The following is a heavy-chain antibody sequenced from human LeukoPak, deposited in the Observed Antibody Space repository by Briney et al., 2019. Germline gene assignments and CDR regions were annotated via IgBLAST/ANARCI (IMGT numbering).Heavy chain of an antibody. J-gene: IGHJ4*02. D-gene: IGHD3-9*01. CDR3: ARAGETELRYFDWLYYFDY. CDR1: GFTFSSYS. CDR2: ISSSSSYI. Sequence: GGSLRLSCAASGFTFSSYSMNWVRQAPGKGLEWVSSISSSSSYIYYADSVKGRFTISRDNAKNSLYLQMNSLRAEDTAVYYCARAGETELRYFDWLYYFDYWGQGTLVTVSS. V-gene: IGHV3-21*01.